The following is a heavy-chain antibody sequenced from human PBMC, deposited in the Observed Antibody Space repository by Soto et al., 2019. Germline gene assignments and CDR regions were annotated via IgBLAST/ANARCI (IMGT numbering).Heavy chain of an antibody. J-gene: IGHJ6*02. CDR1: GYSINSGYY. D-gene: IGHD2-21*01. Sequence: SETLSLTCAVSGYSINSGYYWGWIRQPPGKGLEWIGSIFHSGTTYYNPSLKSRVTISVDTSKNQFSLTLDSVTAADTAVYYCARDTTYMVVPYYYYGMDVWGQGTTVTVSS. CDR2: IFHSGTT. CDR3: ARDTTYMVVPYYYYGMDV. V-gene: IGHV4-38-2*02.